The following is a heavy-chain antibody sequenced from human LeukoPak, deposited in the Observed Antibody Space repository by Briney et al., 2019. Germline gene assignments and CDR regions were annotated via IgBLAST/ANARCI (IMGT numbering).Heavy chain of an antibody. CDR2: IKSKTDGGTT. D-gene: IGHD6-13*01. V-gene: IGHV3-15*01. CDR3: TTQRYSSSWYHNYYYYYGMDV. CDR1: GFTFSNAW. Sequence: GGSLRLSCAVSGFTFSNAWMSWVRQAPGKGLEWVGRIKSKTDGGTTDYAAAVKGRFTISRDDSKNTLYLQMNSLKTEDTAVYYCTTQRYSSSWYHNYYYYYGMDVWGQGTTVTVSS. J-gene: IGHJ6*02.